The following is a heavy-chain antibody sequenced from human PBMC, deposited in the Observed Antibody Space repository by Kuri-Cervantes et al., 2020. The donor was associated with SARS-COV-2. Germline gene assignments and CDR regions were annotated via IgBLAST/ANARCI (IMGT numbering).Heavy chain of an antibody. Sequence: ETLSLTCAASGFTFSSYAMSWVRQAPGKGLEWVSAISGSGDNTCYADSVKGRLIISRDNSKNTLYLQMNSLRAEDTAVYYCARARAAAGTFIEYFQHWGQGTLVTVSS. CDR1: GFTFSSYA. CDR2: ISGSGDNT. CDR3: ARARAAAGTFIEYFQH. J-gene: IGHJ1*01. V-gene: IGHV3-23*01. D-gene: IGHD6-13*01.